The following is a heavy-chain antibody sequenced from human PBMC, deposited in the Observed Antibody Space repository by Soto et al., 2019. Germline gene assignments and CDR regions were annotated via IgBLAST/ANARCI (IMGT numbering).Heavy chain of an antibody. V-gene: IGHV3-30-3*01. Sequence: GGSLRLSCAASGFTFSSYAMHWVRQAPGKGLEWVAVISYDGSNKYYADSVKGRFTISRDNSKNTLYLQMNSLRAEDTAVYYCARDQGGTGTMPFDYWGQGTLVTVSS. D-gene: IGHD1-7*01. CDR3: ARDQGGTGTMPFDY. J-gene: IGHJ4*02. CDR1: GFTFSSYA. CDR2: ISYDGSNK.